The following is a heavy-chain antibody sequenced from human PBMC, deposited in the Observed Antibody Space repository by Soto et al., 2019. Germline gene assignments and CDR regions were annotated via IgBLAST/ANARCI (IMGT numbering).Heavy chain of an antibody. CDR2: INTYNGNK. CDR3: AMVDVYVTPSPQDV. V-gene: IGHV1-18*01. Sequence: QVQLVQSGAEVKNPGASVKVSCKASGYTFTRYGIGWARQAPGQGLEWRGWINTYNGNKNYAQNVQGRVTLTTDTSTSTAYMELRSLRSNDTAIYYCAMVDVYVTPSPQDVWGQGTTVIVSS. CDR1: GYTFTRYG. D-gene: IGHD3-16*01. J-gene: IGHJ6*02.